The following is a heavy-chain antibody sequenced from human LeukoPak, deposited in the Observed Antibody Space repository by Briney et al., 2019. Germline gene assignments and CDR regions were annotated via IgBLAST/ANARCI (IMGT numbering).Heavy chain of an antibody. CDR2: INPNSGGT. Sequence: ASVKVSCKASGYTFTGYYMHWVRQAPGQGLEWMGWINPNSGGTNCAQKFQGRVTMTRDTSISTAYMELSRLRSDDTAVYYCARPRIYDSSGYYYGVNDAFDIWGQGTMVTVSS. CDR3: ARPRIYDSSGYYYGVNDAFDI. CDR1: GYTFTGYY. J-gene: IGHJ3*02. V-gene: IGHV1-2*02. D-gene: IGHD3-22*01.